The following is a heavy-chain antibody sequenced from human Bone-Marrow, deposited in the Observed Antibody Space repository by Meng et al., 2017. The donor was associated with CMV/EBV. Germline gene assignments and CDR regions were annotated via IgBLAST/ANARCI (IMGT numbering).Heavy chain of an antibody. V-gene: IGHV5-51*01. Sequence: GESLKISCKGSGYSFTSYWIGWVRQMPGKGLEWMGIIYPGDSDTRYSPSFQGQVTISADKSIGTAYLQWSSLKASDTAMYYCARGARYELLYTPAAFDIWGQGTMVTVSS. CDR1: GYSFTSYW. CDR2: IYPGDSDT. J-gene: IGHJ3*02. D-gene: IGHD2-2*02. CDR3: ARGARYELLYTPAAFDI.